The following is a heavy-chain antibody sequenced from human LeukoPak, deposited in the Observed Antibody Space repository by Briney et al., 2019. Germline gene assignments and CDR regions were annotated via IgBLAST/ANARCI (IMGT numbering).Heavy chain of an antibody. V-gene: IGHV3-23*01. CDR1: GFTLSTYW. CDR2: VSGSGSNT. CDR3: AKYRGHSVVVTGVPYY. D-gene: IGHD2-21*02. Sequence: PGGSLRLSCAAPGFTLSTYWMPWVRQAPGKGLDWVSAVSGSGSNTFYADAVKGRITISKYHSKNTMYLQVNGLRQEDTAIYYCAKYRGHSVVVTGVPYYWGQGTLVSVSS. J-gene: IGHJ4*02.